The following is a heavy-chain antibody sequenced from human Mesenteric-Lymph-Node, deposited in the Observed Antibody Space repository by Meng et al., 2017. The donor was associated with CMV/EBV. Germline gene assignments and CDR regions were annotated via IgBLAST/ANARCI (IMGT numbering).Heavy chain of an antibody. CDR2: ISSSSTYI. CDR3: ARDYRSGSYDADYFFGY. Sequence: GESLKISCAASGFNFNYFVMSWVRQAPGKGLEWVSSISSSSTYIYYADSVRGRFTISRDNAKNSLYLQMNSLGAEDTAVYYCARDYRSGSYDADYFFGYWGQGSLVTVSS. J-gene: IGHJ4*02. CDR1: GFNFNYFV. V-gene: IGHV3-21*01. D-gene: IGHD1-26*01.